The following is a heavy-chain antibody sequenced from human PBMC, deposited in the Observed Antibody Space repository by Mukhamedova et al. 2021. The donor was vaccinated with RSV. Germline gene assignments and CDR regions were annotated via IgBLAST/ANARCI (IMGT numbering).Heavy chain of an antibody. J-gene: IGHJ3*02. D-gene: IGHD3-3*01. Sequence: GLEWMGGIIPIFGTANYAQKFQGRVTITADESTSTAYMELSSLRSEDTAVYYCARGNDFWSGYYITAFDIWGQVTMVTVSS. CDR3: ARGNDFWSGYYITAFDI. V-gene: IGHV1-69*01. CDR2: IIPIFGTA.